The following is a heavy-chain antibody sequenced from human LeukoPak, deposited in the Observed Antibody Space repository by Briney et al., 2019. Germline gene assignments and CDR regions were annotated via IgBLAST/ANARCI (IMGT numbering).Heavy chain of an antibody. CDR3: ATGDYGDYAFDY. D-gene: IGHD4-17*01. J-gene: IGHJ4*02. V-gene: IGHV1-24*01. Sequence: GASVKVSCKVSGYTLTELSMHWVRQAPGKGLEWMGGFDPEDGETIYAQKFQGRVTMTEDTSTDTAYMELSSLRSEDTAVYYCATGDYGDYAFDYWGQRTLVTVSS. CDR1: GYTLTELS. CDR2: FDPEDGET.